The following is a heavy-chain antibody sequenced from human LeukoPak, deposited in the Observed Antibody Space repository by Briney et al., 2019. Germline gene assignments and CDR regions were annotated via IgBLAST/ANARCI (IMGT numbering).Heavy chain of an antibody. CDR3: ARFGSSTWYKGAFDI. Sequence: SETLSLTCAVYGGSFSGYYWSWIRQPPGKGLDWIGEIVHSGNTKYNPSLKSRVTISVDTSKNQFSLNLTSVTAADTAVYYCARFGSSTWYKGAFDIWGQGTMVTVAS. CDR2: IVHSGNT. D-gene: IGHD6-13*01. CDR1: GGSFSGYY. V-gene: IGHV4-34*12. J-gene: IGHJ3*02.